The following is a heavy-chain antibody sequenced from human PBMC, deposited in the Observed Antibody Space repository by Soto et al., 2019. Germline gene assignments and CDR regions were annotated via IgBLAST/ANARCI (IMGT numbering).Heavy chain of an antibody. Sequence: QVQLVQSGAEVKKPGASVKVSCKASGYTFTSYAMHWVRQAAGQRLEWMGWINAGNGNTKYSQKFQGRVTITRDTSASTAYMELSSLRSEDTAVYYCARQGERGYNYGYWGQGTLVTVSS. CDR1: GYTFTSYA. D-gene: IGHD5-12*01. J-gene: IGHJ4*02. CDR3: ARQGERGYNYGY. CDR2: INAGNGNT. V-gene: IGHV1-3*01.